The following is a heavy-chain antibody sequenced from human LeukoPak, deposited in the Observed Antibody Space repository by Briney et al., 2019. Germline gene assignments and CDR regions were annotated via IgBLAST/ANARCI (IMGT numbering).Heavy chain of an antibody. CDR3: ARGGADCSSTSCYRLFDY. CDR1: GGSISSYY. D-gene: IGHD2-2*01. Sequence: SETLSLTCTVSGGSISSYYWSWIRQPAGKGLEWIGRIYTSGSTNYNPSLKSRVTMSVDTSKNQFSLKLSSVTAADTAVYYCARGGADCSSTSCYRLFDYWGQGTLVTVSS. J-gene: IGHJ4*02. CDR2: IYTSGST. V-gene: IGHV4-4*07.